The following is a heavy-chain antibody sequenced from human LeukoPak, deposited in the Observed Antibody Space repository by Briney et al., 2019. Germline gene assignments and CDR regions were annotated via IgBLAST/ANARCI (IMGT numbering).Heavy chain of an antibody. V-gene: IGHV4-38-2*02. CDR2: IYRSGST. D-gene: IGHD3-9*01. Sequence: SETLSLTCSGSNYSISNSLYWGWLRQPPGKGLEWIGSIYRSGSTFYNPSLKSRVTISLDTSKNQFSLKLSSVTAADTAVYYCARPHEDDIRDYYYMDVWGKGTTVTVSS. J-gene: IGHJ6*03. CDR3: ARPHEDDIRDYYYMDV. CDR1: NYSISNSLY.